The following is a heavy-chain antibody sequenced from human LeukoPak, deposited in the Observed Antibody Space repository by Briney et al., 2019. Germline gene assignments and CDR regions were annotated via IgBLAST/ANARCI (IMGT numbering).Heavy chain of an antibody. V-gene: IGHV4-38-2*02. CDR3: ARYQMLHNWFDP. CDR2: LYHSGST. Sequence: SETLSLTCTVSDYSISGAYYWGWIRQPPGKGLEWIGSLYHSGSTYYNPSLKSRVTISVDTSKNQFSLKLSSVTAADTAVYYCARYQMLHNWFDPWGQGTPVTVSS. CDR1: DYSISGAYY. J-gene: IGHJ5*02. D-gene: IGHD2-2*01.